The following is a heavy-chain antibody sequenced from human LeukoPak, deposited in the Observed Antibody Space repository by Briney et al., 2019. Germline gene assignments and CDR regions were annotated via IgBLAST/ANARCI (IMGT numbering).Heavy chain of an antibody. Sequence: SETLSLTCAVYGGSFSGYSWSWIRQPPGKGLEWIGYIYHSGSTYYNPSLKSRVTISVDRSKNQFSLKLSSVTAADTAVYYCARGNSGWYDYFDYWGQGTLVTVSS. CDR1: GGSFSGYS. V-gene: IGHV4-30-2*01. CDR2: IYHSGST. D-gene: IGHD6-19*01. J-gene: IGHJ4*02. CDR3: ARGNSGWYDYFDY.